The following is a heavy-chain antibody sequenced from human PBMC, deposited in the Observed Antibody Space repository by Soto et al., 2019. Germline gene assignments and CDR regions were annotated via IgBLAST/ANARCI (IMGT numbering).Heavy chain of an antibody. V-gene: IGHV3-30*03. Sequence: ESGGGVVQPGRSLRISCVVSGFTFSNYGMHWVRQAPGKGLEWVATISYDGSYTYYGDSVKGRFTISRDNSRNTLFLQTNSLRVEETAVYYCARGENRSDYWGQGTLVTVSS. CDR2: ISYDGSYT. CDR1: GFTFSNYG. CDR3: ARGENRSDY. J-gene: IGHJ4*02.